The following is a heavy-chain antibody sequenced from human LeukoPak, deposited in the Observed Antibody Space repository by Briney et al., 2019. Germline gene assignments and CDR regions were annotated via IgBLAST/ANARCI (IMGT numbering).Heavy chain of an antibody. Sequence: ASVKVSCKASGYTFSSDDINWVRQATGQGLEWMGWMNPNSGNTGYVQKFQGRVTMTRNTSISTAYMELGSLRSDDTAVYYCARAKTKVVVATVYYYYGMDVWGQGTTVTVSS. J-gene: IGHJ6*02. D-gene: IGHD2-15*01. CDR3: ARAKTKVVVATVYYYYGMDV. CDR2: MNPNSGNT. CDR1: GYTFSSDD. V-gene: IGHV1-8*01.